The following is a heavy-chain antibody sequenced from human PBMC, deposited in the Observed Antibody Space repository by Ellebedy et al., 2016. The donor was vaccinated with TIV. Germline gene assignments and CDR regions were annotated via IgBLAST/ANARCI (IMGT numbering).Heavy chain of an antibody. D-gene: IGHD6-6*01. J-gene: IGHJ2*01. CDR1: GYTFTSYD. CDR3: AREDSSSVWYFDL. Sequence: ASVKVSCXASGYTFTSYDINWVRQATGQGLEWMGWMNPNSGNTGYAQKFQGRVTMTRNTSISTAYMELSSLRSEDTAVYYCAREDSSSVWYFDLWGRGTLVTVSS. CDR2: MNPNSGNT. V-gene: IGHV1-8*01.